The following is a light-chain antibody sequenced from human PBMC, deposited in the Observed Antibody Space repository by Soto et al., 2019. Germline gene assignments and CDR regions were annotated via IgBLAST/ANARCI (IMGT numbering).Light chain of an antibody. Sequence: DIQMTQSPPSLSPSVGDKVTITCRTSQDIRTFLNWYRQKPGKAPELLMYYASTLQSGVSSRLSGSGSGTDFTLTLTSLQPEDSATYYCQQSYTAPYTFGQGTKL. CDR2: YAS. J-gene: IGKJ2*01. V-gene: IGKV1-39*01. CDR3: QQSYTAPYT. CDR1: QDIRTF.